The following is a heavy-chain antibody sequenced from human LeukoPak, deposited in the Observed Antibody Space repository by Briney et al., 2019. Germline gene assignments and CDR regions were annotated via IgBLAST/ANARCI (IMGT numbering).Heavy chain of an antibody. D-gene: IGHD3-10*01. V-gene: IGHV3-9*03. J-gene: IGHJ4*02. CDR2: INWNSDTI. CDR3: VKSPRGAVWYYFDY. CDR1: GFTFDDYA. Sequence: GGSLRLSCAASGFTFDDYAMHWVRQVPGKGLEWVSGINWNSDTIKYADSVKGRFTISRGNAKSSLYLQMNSLRAEDMALYYCVKSPRGAVWYYFDYWGQGTLVTVSS.